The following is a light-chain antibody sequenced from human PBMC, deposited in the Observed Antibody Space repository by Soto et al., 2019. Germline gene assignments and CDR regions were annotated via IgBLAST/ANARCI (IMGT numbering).Light chain of an antibody. CDR2: DAS. Sequence: DIQMTQSPYTLSASIGDIVTITCRASQSISKWLAWHQQKPGKAPRLLIYDASSLQSGVPPRFSGSGSGAEFTLTIRSLQPDNFATYYCQQYNSYSFAQGSNVDNK. V-gene: IGKV1-5*01. J-gene: IGKJ1*01. CDR1: QSISKW. CDR3: QQYNSYS.